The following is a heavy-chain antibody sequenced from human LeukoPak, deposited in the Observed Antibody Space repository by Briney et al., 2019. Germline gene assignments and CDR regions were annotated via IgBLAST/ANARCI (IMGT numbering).Heavy chain of an antibody. D-gene: IGHD2-15*01. Sequence: SETLSLTCTVSGGSISSGSYYWSWIRQPAGKGLEWIGRIYTSGSTNYNPSLKSRVTISVDTSKNQFSLRLSPVTAADTAVYYCARVDGSCSGGSCPSGNWFDPWGQGTLVTVSS. CDR1: GGSISSGSYY. J-gene: IGHJ5*02. CDR3: ARVDGSCSGGSCPSGNWFDP. CDR2: IYTSGST. V-gene: IGHV4-61*02.